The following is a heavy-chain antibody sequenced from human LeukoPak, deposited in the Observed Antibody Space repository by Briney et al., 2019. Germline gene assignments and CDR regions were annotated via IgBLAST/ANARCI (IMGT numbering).Heavy chain of an antibody. D-gene: IGHD2-2*01. Sequence: GGSLRLSCAASGFTFSSYWMSWVRQAPGKGLEWVANIKQDGIEKYYVDSVKGRLTISRDNAKNSLYLQINSLRAEDTAVYYWARATYYEARYCSSTSCYGNWFDPWGQGTLVTVSS. V-gene: IGHV3-7*05. J-gene: IGHJ5*02. CDR3: ARATYYEARYCSSTSCYGNWFDP. CDR1: GFTFSSYW. CDR2: IKQDGIEK.